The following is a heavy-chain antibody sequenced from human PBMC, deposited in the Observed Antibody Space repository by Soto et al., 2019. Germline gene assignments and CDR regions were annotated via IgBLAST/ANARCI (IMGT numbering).Heavy chain of an antibody. CDR3: ARENMHDSTAVPDI. CDR2: IRPGSGHA. Sequence: QVQLVQSGAELEKPGASVRVSCKASGYTFTAYFIHWVRQAPGQGLEWMGLIRPGSGHAIYAQKFKDRVIITSDTSTNIVYMEMSSVMSEDTAIYYCARENMHDSTAVPDIWGQGTMFTVSS. D-gene: IGHD3-22*01. V-gene: IGHV1-46*01. CDR1: GYTFTAYF. J-gene: IGHJ3*02.